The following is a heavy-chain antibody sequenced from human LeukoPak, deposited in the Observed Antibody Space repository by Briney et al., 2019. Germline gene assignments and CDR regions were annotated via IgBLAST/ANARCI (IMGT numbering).Heavy chain of an antibody. J-gene: IGHJ5*02. CDR3: ARVVSGYGSGSYFDP. CDR2: ISAYNGNT. V-gene: IGHV1-18*01. D-gene: IGHD3-10*01. Sequence: GASVKVSCKASGYTFTSYGISWVRQAPGQGLEWMGWISAYNGNTNYAQKLQGRVTMTTDTSTSTAYMELRSLRSDDTAVYYCARVVSGYGSGSYFDPWGQGTLVTVSS. CDR1: GYTFTSYG.